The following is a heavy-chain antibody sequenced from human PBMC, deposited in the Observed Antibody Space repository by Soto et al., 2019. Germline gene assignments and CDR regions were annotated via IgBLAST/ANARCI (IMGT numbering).Heavy chain of an antibody. Sequence: GGSLRLSCAASGFTFSSYSMNWVRQAPGKGLEWVSSISSSSSYIYYADSVKGRFTISRDNAKNSLYLQMNSLRAEDTAVYYCARPPLPDAGYSSGRYPGWGQGTLVTVSS. J-gene: IGHJ4*02. CDR2: ISSSSSYI. D-gene: IGHD6-19*01. CDR1: GFTFSSYS. V-gene: IGHV3-21*01. CDR3: ARPPLPDAGYSSGRYPG.